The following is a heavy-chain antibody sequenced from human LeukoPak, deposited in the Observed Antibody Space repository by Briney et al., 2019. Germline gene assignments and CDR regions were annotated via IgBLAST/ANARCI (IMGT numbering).Heavy chain of an antibody. J-gene: IGHJ3*02. CDR1: GGSISSGSYY. Sequence: PSETLSLTCTVSGGSISSGSYYWSWIRQPAGKGLEWIGRIYTSGSTNYNPSLKSRVTISVDTSKNQFSLKLSSVTAADTAVYYCARPRYCSSTSCRGAFDIWGQGTMVTVSS. V-gene: IGHV4-61*02. D-gene: IGHD2-2*01. CDR3: ARPRYCSSTSCRGAFDI. CDR2: IYTSGST.